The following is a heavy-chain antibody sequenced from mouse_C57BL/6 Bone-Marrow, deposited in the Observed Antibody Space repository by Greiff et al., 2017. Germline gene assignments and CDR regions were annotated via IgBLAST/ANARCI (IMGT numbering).Heavy chain of an antibody. V-gene: IGHV1-64*01. CDR3: ARFYYDYDEAY. J-gene: IGHJ3*01. CDR2: IHPNSGST. Sequence: QVQLQQPGAELVKPGASVKLSCKASGYTFTSYWMHWVQQRPGQGLEWIGMIHPNSGSTNYNEKFKSKATLTVDKSSSTAYMQLSSLTSEDSAVYYCARFYYDYDEAYWGQGTLVTVSA. CDR1: GYTFTSYW. D-gene: IGHD2-4*01.